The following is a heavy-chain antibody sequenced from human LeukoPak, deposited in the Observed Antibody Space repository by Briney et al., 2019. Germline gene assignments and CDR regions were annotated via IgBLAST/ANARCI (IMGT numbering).Heavy chain of an antibody. CDR1: GGSFSGYY. CDR2: INHSGSS. J-gene: IGHJ4*02. D-gene: IGHD2-8*02. Sequence: SETLSLTCAVSGGSFSGYYWSWIRQPPGKGPEWIGEINHSGSSNYNPSLKSRVTISVVTYKNRFSLKLSAVTAADTAVYYCAKRLVGEVDWGQGTLVTVSS. V-gene: IGHV4-34*01. CDR3: AKRLVGEVD.